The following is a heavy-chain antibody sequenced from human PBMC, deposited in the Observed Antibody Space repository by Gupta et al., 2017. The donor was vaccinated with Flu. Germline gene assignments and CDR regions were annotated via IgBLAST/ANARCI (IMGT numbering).Heavy chain of an antibody. CDR2: IYPGDSDS. CDR1: GYSFTDYW. Sequence: EVQLVQSGADLKKLGESLKISCKASGYSFTDYWIAWVRQMPGKVLEWMGIIYPGDSDSKYSPSFQGQVTFAADKSISTAYLHWSSLKASDSAIYYCARLYSRSWFEFWGQGTLVTVSS. V-gene: IGHV5-51*03. CDR3: ARLYSRSWFEF. J-gene: IGHJ4*02. D-gene: IGHD6-13*01.